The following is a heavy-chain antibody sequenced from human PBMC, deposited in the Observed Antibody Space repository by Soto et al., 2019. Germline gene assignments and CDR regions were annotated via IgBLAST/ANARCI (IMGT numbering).Heavy chain of an antibody. J-gene: IGHJ4*02. CDR2: ISYDGSNK. Sequence: GGSLRLSCAASGFTFSSYGMHWVRHAPGKGLEWVAVISYDGSNKYYADSVKGRFTISRDNSKNTLYLQMNSLRAEDTAVYYCAKDSSSLLNSGSYSGDGYWGQGTLVTVSS. CDR3: AKDSSSLLNSGSYSGDGY. CDR1: GFTFSSYG. V-gene: IGHV3-30*18. D-gene: IGHD1-26*01.